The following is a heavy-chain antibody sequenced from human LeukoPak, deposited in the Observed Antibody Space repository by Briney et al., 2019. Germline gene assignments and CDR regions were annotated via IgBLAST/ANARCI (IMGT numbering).Heavy chain of an antibody. V-gene: IGHV3-7*04. Sequence: GGSLRLSCAASGFPFSRYRMSWVRQAPGKRLEWVANIKPDGSEKHYVDSVKGRFTFSRDNAKNSLYLQMNGLRAEDMAVYYCARLAAGSDYFDYWGQGTLVTVSS. CDR2: IKPDGSEK. CDR3: ARLAAGSDYFDY. D-gene: IGHD6-13*01. CDR1: GFPFSRYR. J-gene: IGHJ4*02.